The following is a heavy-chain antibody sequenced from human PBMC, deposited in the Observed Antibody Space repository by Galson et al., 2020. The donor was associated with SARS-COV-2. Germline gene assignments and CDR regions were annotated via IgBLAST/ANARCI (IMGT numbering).Heavy chain of an antibody. CDR1: GGSITTYS. CDR3: ARGRRGVVPSTVLGLGPYYSYYYMDV. Sequence: SETLSLTCAVSGGSITTYSWTWIRQPPGKGLEWIGEIDIDGNTNYSTSLRSRITLPADTSKNQFSLNLRSATAADTALYYCARGRRGVVPSTVLGLGPYYSYYYMDVWDKGTTVTVSS. V-gene: IGHV4-34*01. J-gene: IGHJ6*03. D-gene: IGHD3-10*01. CDR2: IDIDGNT.